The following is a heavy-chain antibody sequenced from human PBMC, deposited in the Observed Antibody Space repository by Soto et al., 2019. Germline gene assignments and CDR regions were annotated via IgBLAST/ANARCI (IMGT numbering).Heavy chain of an antibody. V-gene: IGHV3-21*01. CDR3: ARESPHSSSSIWDRFDP. D-gene: IGHD6-6*01. CDR2: ISSSSSYI. CDR1: GFTFSSYS. J-gene: IGHJ5*02. Sequence: GGSLRLSCAASGFTFSSYSMNWVRQAPGKGLEWVSSISSSSSYIYYADSVKGRFTISRDNAKNSLYLQMNSLRAEDTAVYYCARESPHSSSSIWDRFDPWGQGTLVTVSS.